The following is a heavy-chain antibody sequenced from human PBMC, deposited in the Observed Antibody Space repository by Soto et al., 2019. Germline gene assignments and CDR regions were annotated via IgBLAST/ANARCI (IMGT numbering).Heavy chain of an antibody. CDR2: IYHSGST. J-gene: IGHJ5*02. CDR3: ARFEYSSSYQFDP. CDR1: GGSISSGGYS. D-gene: IGHD6-6*01. V-gene: IGHV4-30-2*01. Sequence: QLQLQESGSGLVKPSQTLSLTRAVSGGSISSGGYSWGWVRQPPGEGLEWIGYIYHSGSTYYNPSLKSRVTISVDRSKNQFSLKLSSVTAADTAVYYCARFEYSSSYQFDPWGQGTLVTVSS.